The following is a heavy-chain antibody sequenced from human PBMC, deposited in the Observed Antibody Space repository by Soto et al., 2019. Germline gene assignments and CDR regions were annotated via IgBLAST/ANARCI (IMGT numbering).Heavy chain of an antibody. Sequence: PSETLSLTCTVSGGSISNGDYYWSWIRQSPGRGLEWIGYIYYSGSTYYNPSLKSRITISVDTSKNQFSLKLSSVTAADTAVYYCARHPSDFWFDPWGQGTLVTVSS. J-gene: IGHJ5*02. CDR2: IYYSGST. V-gene: IGHV4-30-4*02. CDR1: GGSISNGDYY. CDR3: ARHPSDFWFDP. D-gene: IGHD2-21*02.